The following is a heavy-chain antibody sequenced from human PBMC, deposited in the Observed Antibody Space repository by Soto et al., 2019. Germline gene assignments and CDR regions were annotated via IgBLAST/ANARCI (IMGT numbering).Heavy chain of an antibody. J-gene: IGHJ4*01. CDR1: GYSFAGYL. CDR2: IDPSDSQT. Sequence: GESLKISCKGSGYSFAGYLITWVRQKPGKGVEWMGRIDPSDSQTYYSPSFRGHVTISVTKSITTVFLQWSSLRASDTAMYYCARQIYDSDTGPIFLYYFGPWGQRTPVPVPS. CDR3: ARQIYDSDTGPIFLYYFGP. V-gene: IGHV5-10-1*01. D-gene: IGHD3-22*01.